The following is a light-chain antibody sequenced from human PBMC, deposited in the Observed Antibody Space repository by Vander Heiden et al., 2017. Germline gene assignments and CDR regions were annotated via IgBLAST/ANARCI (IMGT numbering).Light chain of an antibody. CDR1: QSIRNY. V-gene: IGKV1D-8*01. CDR2: AAS. J-gene: IGKJ1*01. Sequence: VIWMTQSPSSLSPSTGDRVTISCLMSQSIRNYLAWYQQKPGKAPKLLIYAASTLQSGVPSRFSGSGSGTDFTLTISCLQSEDFATYFCQQYYSFPRTFGQGTKVEIK. CDR3: QQYYSFPRT.